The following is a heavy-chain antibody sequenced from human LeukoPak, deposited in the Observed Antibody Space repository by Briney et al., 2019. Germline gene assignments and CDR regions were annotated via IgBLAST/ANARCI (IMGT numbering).Heavy chain of an antibody. J-gene: IGHJ4*02. CDR2: IYHSGSP. CDR1: GGSISSNNW. CDR3: ARVNINNWHSCDY. Sequence: SETLSLTCAVSGGSISSNNWWGWVRQPPGKGLEWIGEIYHSGSPNYNPSLKSRVTISVDKSRNHFSLNLSSVTAADTAVYYCARVNINNWHSCDYWGQGTPVSVSS. V-gene: IGHV4-4*02. D-gene: IGHD1-1*01.